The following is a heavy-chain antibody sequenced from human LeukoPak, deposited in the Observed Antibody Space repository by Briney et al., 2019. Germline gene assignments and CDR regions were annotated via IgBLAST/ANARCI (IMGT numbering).Heavy chain of an antibody. D-gene: IGHD1-26*01. V-gene: IGHV3-21*01. Sequence: GGSLRLSCAASGFTFSSSSMNWVRQAPGKGLEWVSSISSGSTYIYYADSVRGRFTISRDNAKSSLYLQMKSLRAEDTAVYYCARGGGSYVNWFDPWGQGTLVTVST. CDR2: ISSGSTYI. J-gene: IGHJ5*02. CDR1: GFTFSSSS. CDR3: ARGGGSYVNWFDP.